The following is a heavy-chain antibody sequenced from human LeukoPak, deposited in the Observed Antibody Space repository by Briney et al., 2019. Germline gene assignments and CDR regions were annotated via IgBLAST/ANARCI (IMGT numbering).Heavy chain of an antibody. V-gene: IGHV3-21*01. CDR1: GFTFSTYA. J-gene: IGHJ3*02. CDR3: ARGVPEWLVREHDAFDI. D-gene: IGHD6-19*01. Sequence: PGGSLRLSCAASGFTFSTYAMSWVRQAPGKGLEWVSSISSSSSYIYYADSVKGRFTISRDNAKNSLYLQMNSLRAEDTAVYYCARGVPEWLVREHDAFDIWGQGTMVTVSS. CDR2: ISSSSSYI.